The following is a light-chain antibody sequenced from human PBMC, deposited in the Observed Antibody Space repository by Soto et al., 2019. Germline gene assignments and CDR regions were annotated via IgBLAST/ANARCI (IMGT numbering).Light chain of an antibody. CDR1: QSISSW. Sequence: DIQMTQSPSTLSASVGDRVTITCRASQSISSWLAWYQQKPGKAPKLLIYKASSLESGVPSRFSGSGSGTEFTLTISSLQPYDFATYYCQKYNSYPMYTFGQGTKLEIK. J-gene: IGKJ2*01. CDR3: QKYNSYPMYT. V-gene: IGKV1-5*03. CDR2: KAS.